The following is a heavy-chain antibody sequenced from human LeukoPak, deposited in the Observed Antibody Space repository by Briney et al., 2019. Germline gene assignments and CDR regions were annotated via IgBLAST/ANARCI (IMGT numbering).Heavy chain of an antibody. CDR2: IYHSGST. V-gene: IGHV4-39*01. CDR1: GGSIDSRSYY. D-gene: IGHD2-15*01. J-gene: IGHJ4*02. Sequence: SETLSLTCTVSGGSIDSRSYYWDWIRQAPGKGLEWIGTIYHSGSTEYNPSLKSRVAIFVNTSKNQFSLILHSVAAADTAVYYCARRSEFDNTHYHYFDYWGQGALVTVSS. CDR3: ARRSEFDNTHYHYFDY.